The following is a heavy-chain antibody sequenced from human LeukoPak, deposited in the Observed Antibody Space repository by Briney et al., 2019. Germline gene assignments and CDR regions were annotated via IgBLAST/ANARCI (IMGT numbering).Heavy chain of an antibody. CDR3: AIARQDDDITIFGVETPNYGMDV. CDR1: GYXFSSYW. J-gene: IGHJ6*02. D-gene: IGHD3-3*01. Sequence: GESLKISCTGSGYXFSSYWITWVRQMPGKGLEWMGAIYPGDSRTTYSQSFQGQVTISADKSISTAYLQWSSLKASDTAMYYCAIARQDDDITIFGVETPNYGMDVWGQGTTVTVSS. V-gene: IGHV5-51*01. CDR2: IYPGDSRT.